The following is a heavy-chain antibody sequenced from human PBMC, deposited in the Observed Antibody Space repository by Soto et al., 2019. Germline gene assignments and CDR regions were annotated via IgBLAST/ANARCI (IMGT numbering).Heavy chain of an antibody. V-gene: IGHV4-30-4*01. J-gene: IGHJ5*02. CDR3: ATGSWNWFDP. Sequence: SETLSLTCSVSGGSINSGDNYWSWIRQPPGKGLEWIGYIYYSGSTYYSPSLKSRIIISVDMSKNQFSLKLRSVTAADTAVYFCATGSWNWFDPWGQGTLVTAPQ. CDR2: IYYSGST. D-gene: IGHD2-15*01. CDR1: GGSINSGDNY.